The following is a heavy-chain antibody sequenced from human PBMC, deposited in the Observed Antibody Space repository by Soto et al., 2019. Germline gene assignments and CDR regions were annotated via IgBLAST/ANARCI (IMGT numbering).Heavy chain of an antibody. CDR3: AKALSPAAAGDDNWFDS. Sequence: PGGSLRLSCAVSGFTFSSYAMNWVRQAPGKGLEWVSAITGSGGSTFYADSVKGRFTISTDNSKNTLYLQMNNLRAEVTAVYYCAKALSPAAAGDDNWFDSWGQGTLVTVSS. J-gene: IGHJ5*01. CDR2: ITGSGGST. V-gene: IGHV3-23*01. CDR1: GFTFSSYA. D-gene: IGHD6-13*01.